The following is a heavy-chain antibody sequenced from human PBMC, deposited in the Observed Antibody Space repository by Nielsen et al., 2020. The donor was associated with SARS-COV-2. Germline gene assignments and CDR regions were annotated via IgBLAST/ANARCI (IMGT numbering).Heavy chain of an antibody. CDR2: IYPYDSDT. Sequence: GESLKISCQASGYYFTAFWIAWVREMPGKGLEWMGIIYPYDSDTRYSPSFQGQVTISADKSTNTAYLEWTSLKPSDTAKYYCARLVATVSSFEYWGQGTLVTVSS. CDR1: GYYFTAFW. V-gene: IGHV5-51*01. D-gene: IGHD5-12*01. J-gene: IGHJ4*02. CDR3: ARLVATVSSFEY.